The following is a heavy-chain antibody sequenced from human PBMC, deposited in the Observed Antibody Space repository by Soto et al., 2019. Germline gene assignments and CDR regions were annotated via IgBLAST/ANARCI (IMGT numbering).Heavy chain of an antibody. J-gene: IGHJ4*02. D-gene: IGHD3-16*01. CDR1: GFTFSMYW. CDR3: AREVGRGSGSYYLDY. V-gene: IGHV3-74*03. CDR2: INGDGTDT. Sequence: EVQLVESGGGLVQPGGSLRLSCAASGFTFSMYWLHWVRQAPGKRLLWVSRINGDGTDTTYADSVKGRFTISRDNAKHTVYLQMNGLRAEDTAVYYCAREVGRGSGSYYLDYWGQETLVTVS.